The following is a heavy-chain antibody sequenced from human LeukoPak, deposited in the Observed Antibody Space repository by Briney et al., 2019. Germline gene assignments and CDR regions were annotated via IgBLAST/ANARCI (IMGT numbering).Heavy chain of an antibody. CDR2: IIPIFGTA. V-gene: IGHV1-69*01. CDR1: GGTFSSYA. Sequence: GASVKVSCKASGGTFSSYAISWVRQAPGQGLEWMGGIIPIFGTANYAQKFQGRVTITADESTSTAYMELSSLRSEDTAVYYCARDLVAYGSGSYSWFDPWGQGTLVTVSS. D-gene: IGHD3-10*01. CDR3: ARDLVAYGSGSYSWFDP. J-gene: IGHJ5*02.